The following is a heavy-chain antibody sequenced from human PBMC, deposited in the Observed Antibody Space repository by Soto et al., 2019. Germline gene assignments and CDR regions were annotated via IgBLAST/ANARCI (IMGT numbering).Heavy chain of an antibody. V-gene: IGHV1-69*13. J-gene: IGHJ4*02. CDR2: IIPIFGTA. D-gene: IGHD6-13*01. CDR1: GYVFSDNG. CDR3: ARQQQLVNYFDY. Sequence: ASVKVSCKASGYVFSDNGVRWVRQAPGQGLEWMGGIIPIFGTANYAQKFQGRVTITADESTSTAYMELSSLRSEDTAVYYCARQQQLVNYFDYWGQGTLVTVSS.